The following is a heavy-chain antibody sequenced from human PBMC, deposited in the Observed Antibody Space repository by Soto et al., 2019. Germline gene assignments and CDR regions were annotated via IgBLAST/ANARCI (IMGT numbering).Heavy chain of an antibody. J-gene: IGHJ3*02. V-gene: IGHV1-8*01. CDR2: MNPNSGNT. D-gene: IGHD3-9*01. CDR3: ARSLGRRVLRYFDWSGHDAFDI. Sequence: GASVKVSCKASGYTFTSYDINWVRQATGQGLEWMGWMNPNSGNTGYAQKFQGRVTMTRNTSISTAYMELSSLRSEDTAVYYCARSLGRRVLRYFDWSGHDAFDIWGQGTMVTVSS. CDR1: GYTFTSYD.